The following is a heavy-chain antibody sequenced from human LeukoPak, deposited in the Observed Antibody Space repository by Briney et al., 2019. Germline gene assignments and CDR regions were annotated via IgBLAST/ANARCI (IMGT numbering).Heavy chain of an antibody. CDR3: ASQWGVGASLY. V-gene: IGHV3-48*01. Sequence: PGGSLRLSCAASGFTFNTFAMNWVRQAPGKGLEWLAYISDRGSPIYYADSVTGRFTISRDSAKNSLYLQMNSLRADDTAVYYCASQWGVGASLYWSQRTLVILSS. J-gene: IGHJ4*02. CDR1: GFTFNTFA. CDR2: ISDRGSPI. D-gene: IGHD1-26*01.